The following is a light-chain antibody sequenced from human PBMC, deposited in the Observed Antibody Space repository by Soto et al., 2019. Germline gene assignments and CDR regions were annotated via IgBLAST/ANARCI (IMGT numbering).Light chain of an antibody. CDR3: QQRSNWHT. CDR2: DAS. Sequence: EIVLTQSPATLSLSPGERATLSCRASQSVSSYLAWYQQNPGQAPRLLIYDASNRATGIPARFSGSGAGTDFTLTISSLEPEDVAVYYCQQRSNWHTFGQGTKLEIK. V-gene: IGKV3-11*01. J-gene: IGKJ2*01. CDR1: QSVSSY.